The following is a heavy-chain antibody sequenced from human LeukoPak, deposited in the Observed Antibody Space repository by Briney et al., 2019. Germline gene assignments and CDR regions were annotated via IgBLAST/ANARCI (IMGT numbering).Heavy chain of an antibody. Sequence: SETLSLTCTVSGGSISSSSYYWGWIRQPPGKGLEWIGSIYYSGSTYYNPPLKSRVTISVDTSKNQFSLKLSSVTAADTAVYYCARSVLSVWGSYRYFDYWGQGTLVTVSS. D-gene: IGHD3-16*02. CDR2: IYYSGST. CDR3: ARSVLSVWGSYRYFDY. J-gene: IGHJ4*02. V-gene: IGHV4-39*01. CDR1: GGSISSSSYY.